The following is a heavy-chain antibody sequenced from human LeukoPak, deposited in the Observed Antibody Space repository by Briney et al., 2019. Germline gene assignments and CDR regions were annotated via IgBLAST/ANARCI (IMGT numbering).Heavy chain of an antibody. D-gene: IGHD6-19*01. J-gene: IGHJ5*02. Sequence: ASVKVSCKASGYTFTGYYMHWVRQAPGQGLVWMGWINPNSGGTNCAQKFQGRVTMTRDTSISTAYMELSRLRSDDTAVYYCARVYKSSSGLTPLAPWGQGTLVTVSS. CDR2: INPNSGGT. V-gene: IGHV1-2*02. CDR3: ARVYKSSSGLTPLAP. CDR1: GYTFTGYY.